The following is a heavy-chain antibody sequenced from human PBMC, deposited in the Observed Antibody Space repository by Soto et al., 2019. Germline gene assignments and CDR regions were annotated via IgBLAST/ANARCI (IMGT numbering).Heavy chain of an antibody. CDR2: ISYEGSNR. J-gene: IGHJ4*02. D-gene: IGHD6-13*01. CDR1: GLTFRGYG. V-gene: IGHV3-30*18. CDR3: AKDRWRAATGTGILDY. Sequence: QVQLVESGGGVAQPGRSLRLSCAASGLTFRGYGMHWVRQAPGKGLGWVAAISYEGSNRNYADSVKGRFTNSRDNSKNTLFLEMNSLRAEDAAVYYCAKDRWRAATGTGILDYWGQGSLGAVSS.